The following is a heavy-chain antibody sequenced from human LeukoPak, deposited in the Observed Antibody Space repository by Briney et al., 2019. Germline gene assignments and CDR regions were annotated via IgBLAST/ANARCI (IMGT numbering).Heavy chain of an antibody. Sequence: ASVKVSCKTSGYSFTAFYIHWVRQAPGQGLEWMGWIHPKRGDTNYEYKFQGRVTITSDTSISTAYLDLGSLRSDDTAVYYCARDGDYGTGSYYRGCIDSWGQGTPVTVS. D-gene: IGHD3-10*01. J-gene: IGHJ4*02. CDR3: ARDGDYGTGSYYRGCIDS. CDR2: IHPKRGDT. V-gene: IGHV1-2*02. CDR1: GYSFTAFY.